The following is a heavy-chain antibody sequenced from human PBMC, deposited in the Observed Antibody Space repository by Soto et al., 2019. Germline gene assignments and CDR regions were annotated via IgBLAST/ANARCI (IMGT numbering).Heavy chain of an antibody. Sequence: GGSLRLSCAAAGFTFSNYGMHRVSKTPGKGLEWVAVISHDGSNKNYADSVRGRFTISRDNSRNTVSLQMNSLRAEDTAIYYCAKGDYYDYRLAFDYWGQGTLVPVSS. CDR1: GFTFSNYG. CDR2: ISHDGSNK. CDR3: AKGDYYDYRLAFDY. D-gene: IGHD3-22*01. V-gene: IGHV3-30*18. J-gene: IGHJ4*02.